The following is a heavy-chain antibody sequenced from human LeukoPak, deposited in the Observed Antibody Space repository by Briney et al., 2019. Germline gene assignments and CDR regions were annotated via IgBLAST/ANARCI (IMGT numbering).Heavy chain of an antibody. Sequence: PSETPSLTCTVSGGSISSGSYYWSWIRQPAGKGLEWIGRIYTSGSTNYNPSLKSRVTISVDTSKNQFSLKLYSVTAADTAVYYCARGGDYGDYVFHYWGQGTLVTASS. D-gene: IGHD4-17*01. CDR2: IYTSGST. CDR1: GGSISSGSYY. CDR3: ARGGDYGDYVFHY. V-gene: IGHV4-61*02. J-gene: IGHJ4*02.